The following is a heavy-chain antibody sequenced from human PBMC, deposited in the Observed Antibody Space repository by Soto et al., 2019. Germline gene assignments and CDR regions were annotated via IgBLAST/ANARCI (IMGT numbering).Heavy chain of an antibody. CDR3: ARDHYYYMDV. CDR2: IYYSGST. V-gene: IGHV4-59*01. J-gene: IGHJ6*03. Sequence: SETLSLTCTVSGGSISSYYWSWTRQPPGKGLEWIGYIYYSGSTNYNPSLKSRVTISVDTSKNQFSLKLSSVTAADTAVYYCARDHYYYMDVWGKGTTVTVSS. CDR1: GGSISSYY.